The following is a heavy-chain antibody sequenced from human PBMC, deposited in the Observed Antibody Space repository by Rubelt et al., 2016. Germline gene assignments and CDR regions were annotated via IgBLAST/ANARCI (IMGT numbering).Heavy chain of an antibody. CDR3: ARVGFYYDSGSYVD. V-gene: IGHV1-46*01. D-gene: IGHD3-10*01. J-gene: IGHJ4*02. Sequence: QVQLVQSGAEVKKPGASVKVSCKASGYTFTSYYMHWVRQAPGQGLEWMGIINPSGGRTTYAQKFQGRVTRTRDTSTSTVYMDLSSLRCEDTAVYYCARVGFYYDSGSYVDWGQGTLVTVSS. CDR2: INPSGGRT. CDR1: GYTFTSYY.